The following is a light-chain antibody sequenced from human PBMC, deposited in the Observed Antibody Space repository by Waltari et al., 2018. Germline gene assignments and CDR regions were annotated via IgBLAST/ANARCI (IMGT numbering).Light chain of an antibody. CDR1: AFPQHY. CDR3: QSADSSGTYPV. CDR2: KDT. V-gene: IGLV3-25*03. Sequence: SYELTQPPSVSVSPGQTARITCSADAFPQHYAYWYHQKPGQAPVLLIYKDTERPSGIPERFSGSSSGTTVTLTISGVQAEDEADYYCQSADSSGTYPVFGGGTKLTVL. J-gene: IGLJ2*01.